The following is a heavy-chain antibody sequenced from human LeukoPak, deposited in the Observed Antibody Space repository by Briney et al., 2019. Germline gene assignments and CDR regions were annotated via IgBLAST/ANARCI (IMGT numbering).Heavy chain of an antibody. V-gene: IGHV4-30-2*01. J-gene: IGHJ1*01. CDR3: AAYCSGGSCSEYFQH. CDR2: IYHSGST. Sequence: PSQTLSLTCAVSGGSLSSGGYSWSWIRQPPGKGLEWIGYIYHSGSTYYNPSLKSRVTISVDRSKNQFSLKLSSVTAADTAVYYCAAYCSGGSCSEYFQHWGQGTLVTVSS. CDR1: GGSLSSGGYS. D-gene: IGHD2-15*01.